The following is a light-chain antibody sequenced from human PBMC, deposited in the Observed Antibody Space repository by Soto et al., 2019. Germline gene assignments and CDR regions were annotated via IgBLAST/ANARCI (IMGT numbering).Light chain of an antibody. CDR2: AAS. CDR3: QQSFSPLWT. V-gene: IGKV1-39*01. Sequence: DIQMTQSPSSLSASVGDRVTITCRASQSISNYLNWYQQKPEKAPKLLIYAASSMQSGVPSRFSGSGSETDFPLTISSLQPDDSATHYCQQSFSPLWTFGQGTKVEV. J-gene: IGKJ1*01. CDR1: QSISNY.